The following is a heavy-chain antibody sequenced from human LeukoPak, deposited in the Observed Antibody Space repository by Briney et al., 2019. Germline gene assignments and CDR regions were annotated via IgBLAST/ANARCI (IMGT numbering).Heavy chain of an antibody. CDR2: IYYSGST. CDR3: ARDRYGSGSYYPDY. J-gene: IGHJ4*02. D-gene: IGHD3-10*01. V-gene: IGHV4-30-4*07. CDR1: GGSISSGSYS. Sequence: SETLSLTCAVSGGSISSGSYSWSWIRQPPGKGLEWIGYIYYSGSTYYNPSLESRLTISVDTSKNQFSLKLTSVTAADTAVYYCARDRYGSGSYYPDYWGQGTLVTVSS.